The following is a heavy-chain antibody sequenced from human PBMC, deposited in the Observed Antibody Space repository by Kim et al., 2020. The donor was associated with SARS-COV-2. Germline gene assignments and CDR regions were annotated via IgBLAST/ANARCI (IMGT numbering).Heavy chain of an antibody. CDR3: AKDWGGVGYCSSTSCYYDY. V-gene: IGHV3-23*01. Sequence: GGSLRLSCAASGFTFSSYAMSWVRQAPGKGLEWVSAISGSGGSTYYADSVKGRFTISRDNSKNTLYLQMNSLRAEDTALYYCAKDWGGVGYCSSTSCYYDYWVQGTLLTVPS. D-gene: IGHD2-2*01. J-gene: IGHJ4*02. CDR1: GFTFSSYA. CDR2: ISGSGGST.